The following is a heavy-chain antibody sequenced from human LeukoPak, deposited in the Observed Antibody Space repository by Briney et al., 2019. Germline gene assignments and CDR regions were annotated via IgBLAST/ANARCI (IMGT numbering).Heavy chain of an antibody. J-gene: IGHJ6*02. CDR3: AKSRQRSSVGGMDV. D-gene: IGHD3-22*01. V-gene: IGHV3-30-3*02. CDR1: GFTFSSYA. Sequence: GRSLRLSCAASGFTFSSYAMHWVRQAPGKGLEWVAVISYDGSNKYYADSVKGRFTISRDNSKNTLYLQMNSLRAEDTAVYYCAKSRQRSSVGGMDVWGQGTTVTVSS. CDR2: ISYDGSNK.